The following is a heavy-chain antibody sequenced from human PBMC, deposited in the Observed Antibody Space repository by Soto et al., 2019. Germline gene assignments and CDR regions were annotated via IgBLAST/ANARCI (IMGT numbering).Heavy chain of an antibody. V-gene: IGHV4-31*03. D-gene: IGHD1-26*01. CDR3: ARVTKWELLHAYWFDP. Sequence: SETLSLTCPVSGGSISSGGYYWSWIRQHPGKGLEWIGYIYYSGSTYYNPSLKSRVTISVDTSKNQFSLKLSSVTAADTAVYYCARVTKWELLHAYWFDPWGQGTLVTVSS. CDR1: GGSISSGGYY. J-gene: IGHJ5*02. CDR2: IYYSGST.